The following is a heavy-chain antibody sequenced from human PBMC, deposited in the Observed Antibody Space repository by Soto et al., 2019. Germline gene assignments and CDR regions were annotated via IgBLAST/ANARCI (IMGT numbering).Heavy chain of an antibody. Sequence: QVLLQESGPGLVKPSGTLSLSCVVSGVSIGSNYYWGWVRQHPGEGLEWLEDMAHIGSFNYNTSLKTQITISMDESQNQFSLKLNSVTAADTANFDRARSLGWYAIDNGGQGTLVMVSS. D-gene: IGHD6-19*01. J-gene: IGHJ4*02. CDR2: MAHIGSF. V-gene: IGHV4-4*02. CDR1: GVSIGSNYY. CDR3: ARSLGWYAIDN.